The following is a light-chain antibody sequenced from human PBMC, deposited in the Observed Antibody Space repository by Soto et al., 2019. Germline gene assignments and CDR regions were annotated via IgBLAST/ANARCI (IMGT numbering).Light chain of an antibody. CDR3: QQSYRAQWT. Sequence: DIQMTQSPSTLPASVGDRVAIACRASQSISSWLVWYKQQPGKAPKLLIYESSSLQRGVPSICNGSGFCTDFTFAISSLKPEDLATYYCQQSYRAQWTFGRGTKVDI. CDR2: ESS. V-gene: IGKV1-5*01. CDR1: QSISSW. J-gene: IGKJ1*01.